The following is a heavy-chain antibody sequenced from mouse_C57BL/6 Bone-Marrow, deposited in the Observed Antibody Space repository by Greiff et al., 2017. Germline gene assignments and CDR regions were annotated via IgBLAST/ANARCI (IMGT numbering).Heavy chain of an antibody. CDR1: GYSLTTFGMG. CDR2: ISWDDDK. Sequence: QVTLKVSGPGILQPSQTLSLTCSFSGYSLTTFGMGVGWIRQPSGQGLEWLAHISWDDDKYYNPALKRRLTISKDTSKNKVCLKIANVDTVDTATYYRAPDYFDVWVTGTTVTVSS. V-gene: IGHV8-8*01. CDR3: APDYFDV. J-gene: IGHJ1*03.